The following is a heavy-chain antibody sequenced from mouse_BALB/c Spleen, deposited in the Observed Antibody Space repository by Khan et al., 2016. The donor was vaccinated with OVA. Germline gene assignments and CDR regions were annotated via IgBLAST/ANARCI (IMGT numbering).Heavy chain of an antibody. V-gene: IGHV3-2*02. Sequence: EVELVESGPGLVKPSQSLSLTCTVTGYSITSNYAWNLIRHFPGNKLEWMGYISYSGSTSYNQSLKSRISISRDTSKNQFFLQLNSVTTEDTATYYCARMNYYGYAVVYWGQGTSVTVSS. D-gene: IGHD1-1*01. CDR1: GYSITSNYA. CDR2: ISYSGST. J-gene: IGHJ4*01. CDR3: ARMNYYGYAVVY.